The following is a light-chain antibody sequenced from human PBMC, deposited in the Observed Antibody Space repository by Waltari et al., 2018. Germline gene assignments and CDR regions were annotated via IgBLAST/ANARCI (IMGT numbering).Light chain of an antibody. Sequence: QAGLTQPPSVSKGLRQTATPSCTGNSNNVGNQGTAWPQQHQGQPPKLLSYRNNNRPSGISDRFSASRSGNTASLTITGLQPEDEADYYCSAWDSDLRGYVFGTGTKVTVL. V-gene: IGLV10-54*04. CDR3: SAWDSDLRGYV. J-gene: IGLJ1*01. CDR1: SNNVGNQG. CDR2: RNN.